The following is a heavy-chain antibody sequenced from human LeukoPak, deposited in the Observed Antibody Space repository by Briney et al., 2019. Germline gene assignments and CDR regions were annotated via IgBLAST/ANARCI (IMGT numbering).Heavy chain of an antibody. CDR1: GFTFSSYG. Sequence: GGSLRLSCAASGFTFSSYGMHWVRQAPGKGLEWVAFIRYDGSNKYYADSVKGRFTISGDNSKNTLYLQMNSLRAEDTAVYYCAKDVFGYYDSSGTRGGQGTLVTVSS. J-gene: IGHJ4*02. CDR3: AKDVFGYYDSSGTR. D-gene: IGHD3-22*01. V-gene: IGHV3-30*02. CDR2: IRYDGSNK.